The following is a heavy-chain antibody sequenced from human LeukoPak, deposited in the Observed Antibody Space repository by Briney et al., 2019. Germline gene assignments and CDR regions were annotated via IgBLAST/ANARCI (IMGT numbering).Heavy chain of an antibody. V-gene: IGHV1-46*01. D-gene: IGHD3-22*01. Sequence: PGASVKVSCNASGYTFTSYYMHWMRQAPGQGLEWIGIINPSGGSTSYAQKFQGRVTMTRDTSTSTVYMELSSLRSEDTAVYYCARQSYYYDSSGYYYDAFDIWGQGTMVTVSS. CDR2: INPSGGST. CDR3: ARQSYYYDSSGYYYDAFDI. J-gene: IGHJ3*02. CDR1: GYTFTSYY.